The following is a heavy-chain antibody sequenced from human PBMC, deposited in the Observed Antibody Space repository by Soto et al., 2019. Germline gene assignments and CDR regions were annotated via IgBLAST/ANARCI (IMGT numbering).Heavy chain of an antibody. CDR1: GGSISTYY. V-gene: IGHV4-59*01. Sequence: QVQLQESGPGLVKPSETLSLTCTVSGGSISTYYWSWFRQPPGKGLEWIGNIYYSGSTNYNPSLNSRVTISVDTSKNQFSLKLSSVTPADTAVYYCAKSGMAGYCSGSNCYHYLDYWGQGTLVTVSS. J-gene: IGHJ4*02. CDR3: AKSGMAGYCSGSNCYHYLDY. CDR2: IYYSGST. D-gene: IGHD2-15*01.